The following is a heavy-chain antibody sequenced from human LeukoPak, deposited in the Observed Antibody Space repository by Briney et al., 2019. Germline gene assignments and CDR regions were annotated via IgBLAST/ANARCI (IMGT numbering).Heavy chain of an antibody. Sequence: GGSLRLSCAASGFTFSSYWMSWIRQAPGKGLEWVANIKQDGSEKYYVDSVKGRFTISRDNAKNSLYLQMNSLRAEDTAVYYCARHHSSSWYAPFDYWGQGTLVTVSS. J-gene: IGHJ4*02. CDR2: IKQDGSEK. CDR1: GFTFSSYW. V-gene: IGHV3-7*01. D-gene: IGHD6-13*01. CDR3: ARHHSSSWYAPFDY.